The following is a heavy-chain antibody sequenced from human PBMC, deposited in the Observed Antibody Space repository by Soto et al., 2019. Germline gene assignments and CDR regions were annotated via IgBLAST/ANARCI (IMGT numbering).Heavy chain of an antibody. D-gene: IGHD5-12*01. Sequence: GGSLRLSCAASGFTFSSYWMHWVRQAPGKGLVWVSRINSDGSSTSYAGSVKGRFTISRDNAKNTLYLQMNSLRAEDTAVYYCARDREDIVATITSYYYYYYGMDVWGQGTTVTVSS. CDR1: GFTFSSYW. V-gene: IGHV3-74*01. J-gene: IGHJ6*02. CDR3: ARDREDIVATITSYYYYYYGMDV. CDR2: INSDGSST.